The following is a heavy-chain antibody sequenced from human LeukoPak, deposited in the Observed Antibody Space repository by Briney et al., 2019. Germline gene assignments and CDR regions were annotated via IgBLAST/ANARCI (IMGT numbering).Heavy chain of an antibody. V-gene: IGHV4-61*02. D-gene: IGHD3-3*01. CDR3: ARDEIFGWFDP. CDR2: IYTSGST. J-gene: IGHJ5*02. CDR1: GGSISSGSYY. Sequence: PSETLSLTCTVSGGSISSGSYYWSWIRQPAGKGLEWIGRIYTSGSTNYNPSLKSRVTISVDTCKNQFSLKLSSVTAADTAVYYCARDEIFGWFDPWGQGTLVTVSS.